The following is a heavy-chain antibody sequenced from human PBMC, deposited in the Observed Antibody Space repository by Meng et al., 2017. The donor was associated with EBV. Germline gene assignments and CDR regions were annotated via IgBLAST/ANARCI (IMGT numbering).Heavy chain of an antibody. CDR2: IYYSGST. CDR1: GGSISSSSYY. Sequence: RQESGPGWVKPSETLSLTCTVSGGSISSSSYYWGWIRQPPGKGLEWIGSIYYSGSTYYNPSLKSRVTISVDTSKNQFSLKLSSVTAADTAVYYCARVVATIFTDWFDPWGQGTLVTVSS. D-gene: IGHD5-12*01. V-gene: IGHV4-39*07. J-gene: IGHJ5*02. CDR3: ARVVATIFTDWFDP.